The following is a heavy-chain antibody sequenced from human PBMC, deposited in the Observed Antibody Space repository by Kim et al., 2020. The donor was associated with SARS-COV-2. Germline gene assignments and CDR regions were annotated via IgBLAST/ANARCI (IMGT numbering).Heavy chain of an antibody. Sequence: STGYGDSVKGRFTIARDNAKNSLFLQMNSPRAEDTALYHCVRGYAGGPFDLWGQGPLVTVSS. J-gene: IGHJ4*02. CDR2: ST. V-gene: IGHV3-20*01. D-gene: IGHD3-16*01. CDR3: VRGYAGGPFDL.